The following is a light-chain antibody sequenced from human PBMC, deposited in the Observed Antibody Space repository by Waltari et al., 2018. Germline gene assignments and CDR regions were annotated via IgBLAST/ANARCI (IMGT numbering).Light chain of an antibody. CDR1: QNIRTY. CDR2: GAS. Sequence: DIQMTQSPSSLSASVGDTVTVTCRASQNIRTYLNWYQQKTAKAPKLLIYGASTLQHGVPSRVRGSASGTEFTLTVTNLQPDDFATYFCQQSFSSPWTFGQGTTVNI. CDR3: QQSFSSPWT. J-gene: IGKJ1*01. V-gene: IGKV1-39*01.